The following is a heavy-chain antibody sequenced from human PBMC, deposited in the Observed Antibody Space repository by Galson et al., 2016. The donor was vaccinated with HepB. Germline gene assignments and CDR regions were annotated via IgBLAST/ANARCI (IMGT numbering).Heavy chain of an antibody. D-gene: IGHD2-21*02. J-gene: IGHJ2*01. V-gene: IGHV3-53*01. Sequence: SLRLSCAASGFSVSNKYMSWVRQATGRGLEWVSVIYSGGNTNDADSVKGRFTISRDNSKNTVYLQMSSLRAEDTAVYYCARLLDSVVTASPCFFDLWGRGTLVTVSS. CDR2: IYSGGNT. CDR3: ARLLDSVVTASPCFFDL. CDR1: GFSVSNKY.